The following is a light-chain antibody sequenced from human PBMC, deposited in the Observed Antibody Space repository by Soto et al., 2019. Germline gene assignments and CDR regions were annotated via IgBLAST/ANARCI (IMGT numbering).Light chain of an antibody. CDR2: ATS. V-gene: IGKV1-9*01. CDR3: QQVNSYPLT. CDR1: QDISNY. Sequence: DIQLTQSPSFPSASVGDRVTITCRASQDISNYLAWYQQKLGKAPKFLIYATSTVQSGVPSRFSGSGSGTEFTLTISSLQPEDFATYYCQQVNSYPLTFGGGTKVEIK. J-gene: IGKJ4*01.